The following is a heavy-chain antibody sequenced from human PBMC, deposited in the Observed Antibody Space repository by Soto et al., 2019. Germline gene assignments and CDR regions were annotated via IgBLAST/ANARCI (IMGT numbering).Heavy chain of an antibody. CDR2: IYYSGST. Sequence: SETLSVTCTVSGGSISSYYWSWIRQPPGKGLEWIGYIYYSGSTNYNPSLKSRVTISVDTSKNQFSLKLSSVTAADTAVYYCARLNYDFWSGYSADAFDIWGQGTMVT. CDR3: ARLNYDFWSGYSADAFDI. CDR1: GGSISSYY. V-gene: IGHV4-59*08. J-gene: IGHJ3*02. D-gene: IGHD3-3*01.